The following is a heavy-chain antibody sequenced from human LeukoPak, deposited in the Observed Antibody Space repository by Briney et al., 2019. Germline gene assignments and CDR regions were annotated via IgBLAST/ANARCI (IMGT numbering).Heavy chain of an antibody. CDR1: GGSISSYY. J-gene: IGHJ4*02. D-gene: IGHD3-16*01. CDR3: ARVDPTMMYYFDY. Sequence: SETLSLTCTVSGGSISSYYWSWIRQPPGKGLEWIGYIYYSGSTNYNPSLKSRVTISVDTSKNQFSLKLSSVTAADTAVYYCARVDPTMMYYFDYWGQGTLVTVSS. V-gene: IGHV4-59*08. CDR2: IYYSGST.